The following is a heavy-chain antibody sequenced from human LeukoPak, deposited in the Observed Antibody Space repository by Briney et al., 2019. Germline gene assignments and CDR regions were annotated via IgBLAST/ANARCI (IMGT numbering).Heavy chain of an antibody. V-gene: IGHV3-48*04. CDR1: GFAFSSYS. D-gene: IGHD3-10*02. CDR3: AELGITMIGGV. J-gene: IGHJ6*04. Sequence: GGSLRLSCAASGFAFSSYSMNWVRQAPGKGLEWVSYISSSGSTIYYADSVKGRFTISRDNAKNSLYLQMNSLRAEDTAVYYCAELGITMIGGVWGKGTTVTISS. CDR2: ISSSGSTI.